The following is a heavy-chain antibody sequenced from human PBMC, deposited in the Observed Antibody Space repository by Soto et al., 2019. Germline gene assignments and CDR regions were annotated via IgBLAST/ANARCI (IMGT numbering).Heavy chain of an antibody. V-gene: IGHV3-48*03. CDR1: GFTFSSYE. CDR2: ISSSGSTI. D-gene: IGHD5-18*01. Sequence: GGSPRLSCAASGFTFSSYEMNWVRQAPGKGLEWVSYISSSGSTIYYADSVKGRFTISRDNAKNSLYLQMNSLRAGDTAVYYCARSGYSYGYAFDIWGQGTMVTVSS. J-gene: IGHJ3*02. CDR3: ARSGYSYGYAFDI.